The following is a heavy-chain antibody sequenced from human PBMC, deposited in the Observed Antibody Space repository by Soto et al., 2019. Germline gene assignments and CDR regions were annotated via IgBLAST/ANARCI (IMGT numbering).Heavy chain of an antibody. D-gene: IGHD5-12*01. J-gene: IGHJ6*02. V-gene: IGHV1-69*06. CDR1: GGTFSSYA. Sequence: SVKVSCKASGGTFSSYAISWVRQAPGQGPEWMGGIIPIFGTANYAQKFQGRVTITADKSTSTAYMELSSLRSEDTAVYYCANRGYSGYPDYYYGMDVWGQGTTVNVSS. CDR2: IIPIFGTA. CDR3: ANRGYSGYPDYYYGMDV.